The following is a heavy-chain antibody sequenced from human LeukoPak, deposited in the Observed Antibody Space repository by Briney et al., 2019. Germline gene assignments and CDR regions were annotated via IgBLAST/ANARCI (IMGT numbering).Heavy chain of an antibody. D-gene: IGHD2-2*01. CDR2: VTSSGDNI. J-gene: IGHJ5*02. CDR3: AKGSTSSGWFDP. CDR1: GFTFSGFS. V-gene: IGHV3-23*01. Sequence: GGSLRLSCAASGFTFSGFSVIWARQAPGKGLEGVSTVTSSGDNIYYADSVKGRFTNSRDNYKNTLYLQMNSLRAEDTAVYYCAKGSTSSGWFDPWGQGTLVTVSS.